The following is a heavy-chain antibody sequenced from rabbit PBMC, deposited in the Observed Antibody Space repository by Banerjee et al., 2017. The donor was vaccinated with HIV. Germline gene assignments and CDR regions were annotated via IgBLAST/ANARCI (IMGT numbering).Heavy chain of an antibody. J-gene: IGHJ4*01. CDR2: IYAGSSGST. V-gene: IGHV1S40*01. D-gene: IGHD5-1*01. CDR3: ARSNFGDGAANYFNL. CDR1: EFDFSSGYD. Sequence: QSLEESGGGLVQPEGSLTLTCTASEFDFSSGYDMCWVRQAPGKGLEWIACIYAGSSGSTYYASWAKGRFTISKTSSSTVDLQMTSLTAADTATYFCARSNFGDGAANYFNLWGPGTLVTVS.